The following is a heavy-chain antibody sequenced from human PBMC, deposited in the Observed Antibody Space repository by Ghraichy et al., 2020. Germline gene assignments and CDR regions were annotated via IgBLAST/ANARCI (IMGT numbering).Heavy chain of an antibody. D-gene: IGHD3-10*01. CDR1: GGSISSYY. CDR2: IYYSGST. CDR3: ARASRGVIPNDF. V-gene: IGHV4-59*01. J-gene: IGHJ4*02. Sequence: SETLSLTCTVSGGSISSYYWSWIRQPPGKGLEWIGYIYYSGSTNYNPSLKSRVTISVDTSKNQFSLKLSSVTAADTAVYYCARASRGVIPNDFWGQGTLVTVSS.